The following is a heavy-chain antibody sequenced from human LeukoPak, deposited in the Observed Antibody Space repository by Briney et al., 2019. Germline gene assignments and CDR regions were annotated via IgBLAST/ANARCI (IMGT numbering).Heavy chain of an antibody. CDR3: AKSRDGYNCFDY. J-gene: IGHJ4*02. D-gene: IGHD5-24*01. Sequence: PSGTLSLTCAVSGGSISSTNWWSWVRQPPGKGLEWVSYISSSSSTMYYADSVKGRFSISRDNAKNSLYLQMNSLRAEDTAVYYCAKSRDGYNCFDYWGQGTLVTVSS. CDR1: GGSISSTN. CDR2: ISSSSSTM. V-gene: IGHV3-48*01.